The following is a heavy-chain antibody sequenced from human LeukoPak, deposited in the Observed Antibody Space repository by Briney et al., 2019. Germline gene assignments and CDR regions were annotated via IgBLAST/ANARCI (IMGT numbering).Heavy chain of an antibody. Sequence: SETLSLTCTVSGGSISSSSYYWGWIRQPPGKGLEWIGSIYYSGSTYYNPSLKSRVTISVDTSKNQFSLKLSSVTAADTAVYYCARKTTFDYWGQGTLVTVSS. D-gene: IGHD1-14*01. V-gene: IGHV4-39*07. J-gene: IGHJ4*02. CDR3: ARKTTFDY. CDR2: IYYSGST. CDR1: GGSISSSSYY.